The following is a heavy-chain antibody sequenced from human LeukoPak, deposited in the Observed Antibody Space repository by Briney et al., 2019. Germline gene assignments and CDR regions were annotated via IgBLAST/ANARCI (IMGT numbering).Heavy chain of an antibody. J-gene: IGHJ6*04. Sequence: GGSLRLSCAASGFTFSGYWMSWVRQAPGKGLEWVANIKQDGTEKDYVDSVKGRFIISRDNAKSSLYLQMNSLRAEDTAVYYCAELGITMIGGVWGKGTTVTISS. D-gene: IGHD3-10*02. V-gene: IGHV3-7*01. CDR3: AELGITMIGGV. CDR2: IKQDGTEK. CDR1: GFTFSGYW.